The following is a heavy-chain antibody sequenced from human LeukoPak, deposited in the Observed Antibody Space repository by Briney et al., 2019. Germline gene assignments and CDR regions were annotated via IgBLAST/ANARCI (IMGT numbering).Heavy chain of an antibody. CDR3: ARHGPLEPYYYYGMDV. J-gene: IGHJ6*02. CDR1: GYSFTSYW. V-gene: IGHV5-51*01. CDR2: IYPGDSDT. Sequence: GESLKISCKGSGYSFTSYWIGWVRQMPGKGLEWMGIIYPGDSDTRYSPSFQGQVTISADKSISTAYLQWSSLKASDTAMYYCARHGPLEPYYYYGMDVWGQGTTVTVSS.